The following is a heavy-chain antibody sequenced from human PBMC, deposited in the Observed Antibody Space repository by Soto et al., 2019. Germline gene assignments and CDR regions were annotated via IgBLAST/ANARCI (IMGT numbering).Heavy chain of an antibody. V-gene: IGHV3-23*01. CDR2: ISGSGGST. CDR3: AKDVISSSRPYYFDY. J-gene: IGHJ4*02. D-gene: IGHD6-6*01. Sequence: GGSLRLSCAASGFTFSSYAMSWVRQAPGKGLEWVSAISGSGGSTYYADSVKGRFTISRDNSKNTLYLQMNSLRAEDTSVYYCAKDVISSSRPYYFDYWGQGTLVTVSS. CDR1: GFTFSSYA.